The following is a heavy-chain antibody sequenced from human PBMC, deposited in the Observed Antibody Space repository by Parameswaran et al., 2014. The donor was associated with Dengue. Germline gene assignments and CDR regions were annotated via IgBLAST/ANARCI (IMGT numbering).Heavy chain of an antibody. J-gene: IGHJ3*01. CDR3: AREGENTMGEAFDV. CDR2: IGGSSASI. D-gene: IGHD3-10*01. V-gene: IGHV3-21*01. Sequence: VRQMPGKGLEWVSSIGGSSASIYYAASVKGRFTISRDNARSSLYLQMSSLRAEDTAVYYCAREGENTMGEAFDVWGQGDNGSPSPQ.